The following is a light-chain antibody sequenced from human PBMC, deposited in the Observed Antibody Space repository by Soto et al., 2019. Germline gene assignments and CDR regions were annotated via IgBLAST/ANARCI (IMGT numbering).Light chain of an antibody. CDR3: SSYAGSNNLV. CDR1: SSDVGGYNY. Sequence: QSVLTQPPSASGSPGQSVTISCTGTSSDVGGYNYVSWYQQHPGKAPKLMIYEVSKRPSGVPDRFSGSKSDNTASLTVSGLQAEDEAGYYCSSYAGSNNLVFGGGTKLTVL. J-gene: IGLJ2*01. V-gene: IGLV2-8*01. CDR2: EVS.